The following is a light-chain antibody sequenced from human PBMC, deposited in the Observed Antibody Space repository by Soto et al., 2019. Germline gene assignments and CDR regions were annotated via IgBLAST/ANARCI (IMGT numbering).Light chain of an antibody. Sequence: EIVMTQSPATLSVSPGERATLSCRASQSVSSNLAWYQQKPGQAPRLLIYGASTRATGIPARFSGSGSGTDFTLTISSLKSEDFAVYYCQQYNNWLRRTFGQGTKLEIK. CDR3: QQYNNWLRRT. CDR1: QSVSSN. J-gene: IGKJ2*01. CDR2: GAS. V-gene: IGKV3-15*01.